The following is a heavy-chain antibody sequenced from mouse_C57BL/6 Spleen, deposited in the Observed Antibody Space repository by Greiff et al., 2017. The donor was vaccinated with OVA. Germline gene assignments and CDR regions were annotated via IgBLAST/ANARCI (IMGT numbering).Heavy chain of an antibody. CDR2: ISSGGSST. V-gene: IGHV5-6*01. CDR1: GFTFSSYG. CDR3: ERHNDGSSYWYVDV. Sequence: DVHLVESGGDLVKPGGSLKLSCAASGFTFSSYGMSWVRQTPDKRLEWVATISSGGSSTYSPDSVKGRFTISRDKAKNTLYLQMSSLKSEDTAMYYCERHNDGSSYWYVDVWGTGTTVTVSS. J-gene: IGHJ1*03. D-gene: IGHD1-1*01.